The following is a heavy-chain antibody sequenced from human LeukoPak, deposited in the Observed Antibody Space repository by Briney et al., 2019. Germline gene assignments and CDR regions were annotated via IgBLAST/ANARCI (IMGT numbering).Heavy chain of an antibody. J-gene: IGHJ4*02. CDR1: GYTLTELS. Sequence: ASVKVSCKVSGYTLTELSMHWVRQAPGKGLEWMGGFDPEDGETIYAQKFQGRVTITADKSTSTAYMELSSLRSEDTAVYYCARGSVYFDYWGQGTLVTVSS. V-gene: IGHV1-24*01. CDR3: ARGSVYFDY. D-gene: IGHD1-14*01. CDR2: FDPEDGET.